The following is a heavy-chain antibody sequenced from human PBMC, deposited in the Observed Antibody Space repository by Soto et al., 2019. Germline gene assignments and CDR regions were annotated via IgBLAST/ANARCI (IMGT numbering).Heavy chain of an antibody. Sequence: SVKVSCKASGGTFSSYAISWVRQAPGQGLEWMGGIIPIFGTASYAQKFQGRVTITADESTSTAYMELSSLRSEDTAVYYCARNAHTPTTPEWFGELLPPDNWFDPWGQGTLVTVSS. J-gene: IGHJ5*02. CDR3: ARNAHTPTTPEWFGELLPPDNWFDP. D-gene: IGHD3-10*01. CDR2: IIPIFGTA. V-gene: IGHV1-69*13. CDR1: GGTFSSYA.